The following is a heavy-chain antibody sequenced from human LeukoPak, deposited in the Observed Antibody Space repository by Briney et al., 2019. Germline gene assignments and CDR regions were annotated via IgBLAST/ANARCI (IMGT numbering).Heavy chain of an antibody. D-gene: IGHD2-15*01. CDR1: GFTFISYE. CDR3: ARGAPLVAVTTGAFDI. CDR2: IDSISTTI. Sequence: AGGSLRLSCAASGFTFISYEMNWVRQAPGKGLEWISYIDSISTTIYSADSVRGRFTISRDNGKNSVYLQMNSLRVEDTAIYYCARGAPLVAVTTGAFDIWGQGTMVTVSS. J-gene: IGHJ3*02. V-gene: IGHV3-48*03.